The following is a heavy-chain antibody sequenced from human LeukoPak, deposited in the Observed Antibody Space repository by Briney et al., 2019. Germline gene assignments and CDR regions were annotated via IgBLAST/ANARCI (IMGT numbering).Heavy chain of an antibody. CDR3: ARIMVRGVMEY. J-gene: IGHJ4*02. Sequence: PSESLSLTCAVSGYFISSGYYWGWIRQPPGKGLEWIGNIYHSESTNYNPSLKSRVTISVDTSKNQFSPKLSSVTAADTAVYYCARIMVRGVMEYWGQGILVTVSS. CDR1: GYFISSGYY. D-gene: IGHD3-10*01. V-gene: IGHV4-38-2*01. CDR2: IYHSEST.